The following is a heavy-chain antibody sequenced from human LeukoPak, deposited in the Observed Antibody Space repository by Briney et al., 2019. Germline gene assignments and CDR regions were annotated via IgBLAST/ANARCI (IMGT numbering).Heavy chain of an antibody. V-gene: IGHV3-13*01. Sequence: GGSLRLSCAASGFTFNNYDMHWVRQAIGKGLEWVAAIGTEGDTYYPDSVKGRFTISRENGKNSLFLQMDSLRAGDSAVYYCARSFHRSGGRCYLDFLLWGQGTLVTVSS. D-gene: IGHD2-15*01. CDR1: GFTFNNYD. J-gene: IGHJ1*01. CDR2: IGTEGDT. CDR3: ARSFHRSGGRCYLDFLL.